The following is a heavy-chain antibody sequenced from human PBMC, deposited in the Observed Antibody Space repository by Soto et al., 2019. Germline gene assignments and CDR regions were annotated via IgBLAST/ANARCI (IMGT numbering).Heavy chain of an antibody. CDR1: GGTFSSYA. V-gene: IGHV1-69*01. J-gene: IGHJ6*02. Sequence: QLQLVQSGAEVKKPGSSVKVSCKASGGTFSSYAISWVRQAPGQGLEWMGGIIPIFGTANYAQKFQGRVTITADESTRTDYIELSSLRSEDTAVYYCAIRTYYDILTDYYYYYGMDVWGQGTTVTVSS. CDR2: IIPIFGTA. CDR3: AIRTYYDILTDYYYYYGMDV. D-gene: IGHD3-9*01.